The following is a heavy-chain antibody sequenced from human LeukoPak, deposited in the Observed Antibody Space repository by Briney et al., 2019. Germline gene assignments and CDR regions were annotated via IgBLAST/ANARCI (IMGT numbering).Heavy chain of an antibody. CDR3: ARGVAVAGIDY. J-gene: IGHJ4*02. CDR1: GGSFSGYY. Sequence: PSETLSLTCAGYGGSFSGYYWSWIRQPPGKGLEWIGEINHSGSTNYNPSLKSRVTISVDTSKNQFSLKLSSVTAADTAVYYCARGVAVAGIDYWGQGTLVTVSS. CDR2: INHSGST. V-gene: IGHV4-34*01. D-gene: IGHD6-19*01.